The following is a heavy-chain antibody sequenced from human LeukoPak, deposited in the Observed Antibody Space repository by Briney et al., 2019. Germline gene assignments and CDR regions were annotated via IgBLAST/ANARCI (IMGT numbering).Heavy chain of an antibody. J-gene: IGHJ6*02. CDR2: ISGGGSAT. V-gene: IGHV3-23*01. CDR1: GFTFSNYG. Sequence: GGSLRLSCAASGFTFSNYGLSWVRQAPGKGLEWVSAISGGGSATYYADSVKGRFTISRDNSKNTLFLQMNTLRVDDTAVYYCAGGAGVYSYGMDVWGQGTSVTVSS. CDR3: AGGAGVYSYGMDV.